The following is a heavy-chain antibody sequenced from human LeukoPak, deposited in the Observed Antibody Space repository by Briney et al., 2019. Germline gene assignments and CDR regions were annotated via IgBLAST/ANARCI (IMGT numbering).Heavy chain of an antibody. CDR3: ARPLSDYYDSSGYHQPPYFDY. Sequence: SEILSLTCTVSGGSISSSSYYWGWIRQPPGKGLEWIGSIYYSGSTYYNPSLKSRVTISVDTSKNQFSLKLSSVTAADTAVYYCARPLSDYYDSSGYHQPPYFDYWGQGTLVTVSS. V-gene: IGHV4-39*01. CDR1: GGSISSSSYY. D-gene: IGHD3-22*01. J-gene: IGHJ4*02. CDR2: IYYSGST.